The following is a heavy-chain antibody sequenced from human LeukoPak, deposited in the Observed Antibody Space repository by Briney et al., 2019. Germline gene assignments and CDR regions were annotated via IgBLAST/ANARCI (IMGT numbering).Heavy chain of an antibody. D-gene: IGHD3-22*01. Sequence: PGGSLRLSCAASGFTFSSYGMHWVRQAPGKGLEWVAFIRYDGSNEYYADSVKGRFTISRDNSKNTLYLQMNSLRAEDTAVYYCAKDEYYYDSSGYWRWFDPWGQGTLVTVSS. CDR2: IRYDGSNE. CDR3: AKDEYYYDSSGYWRWFDP. CDR1: GFTFSSYG. V-gene: IGHV3-30*02. J-gene: IGHJ5*02.